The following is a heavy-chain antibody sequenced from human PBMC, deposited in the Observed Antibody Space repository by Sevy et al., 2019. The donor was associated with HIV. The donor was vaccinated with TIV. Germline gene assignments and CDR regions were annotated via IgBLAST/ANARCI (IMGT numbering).Heavy chain of an antibody. D-gene: IGHD5-18*01. Sequence: GGSLRLSCAASGFTFDDYGMSWVRQAPGKGLEWVSGINWNGGSTGYADSVKGRFTISRDNAKNSLYLQMNSLRAEDTALYHCARGGGYSYGLVYYYYYMDVWGKGTTVTVSS. CDR2: INWNGGST. V-gene: IGHV3-20*01. CDR1: GFTFDDYG. CDR3: ARGGGYSYGLVYYYYYMDV. J-gene: IGHJ6*03.